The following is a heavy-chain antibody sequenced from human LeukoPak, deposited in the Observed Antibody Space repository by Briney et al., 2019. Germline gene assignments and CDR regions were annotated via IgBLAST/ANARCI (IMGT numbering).Heavy chain of an antibody. Sequence: GRSLRLSCVTSGFSMGSYGMHWLRQAPGKGLEWVTGVWFDGRQTYYADSVKGRFTLSRDNPKNTLYLQMNSLRTEDTAIYYCARDLTFFALSPGGQGTLVTVSS. V-gene: IGHV3-33*01. D-gene: IGHD3-3*02. CDR3: ARDLTFFALSP. J-gene: IGHJ4*02. CDR2: VWFDGRQT. CDR1: GFSMGSYG.